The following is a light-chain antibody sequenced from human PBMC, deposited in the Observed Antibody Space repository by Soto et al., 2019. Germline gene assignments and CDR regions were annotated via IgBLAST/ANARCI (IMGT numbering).Light chain of an antibody. V-gene: IGKV1-5*03. CDR1: RSIASW. CDR2: KAS. J-gene: IGKJ1*01. CDR3: QQYDSTPLT. Sequence: DIQMTQSPSTLSASVGDRVTITCRASRSIASWLAWYQQKPGQAPNLLLYKASSLEGGVPSRFSGSGSGTDFTLTINSLQPDDSATYYCQQYDSTPLTFGQGTKVEIK.